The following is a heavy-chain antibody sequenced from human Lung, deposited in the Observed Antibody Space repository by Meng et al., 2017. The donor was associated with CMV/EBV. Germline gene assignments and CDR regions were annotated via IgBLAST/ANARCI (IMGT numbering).Heavy chain of an antibody. J-gene: IGHJ4*01. CDR1: GLTFSSYG. V-gene: IGHV3-23*01. CDR2: IGATAGGT. Sequence: GGSLRLSXAASGLTFSSYGMSWVRQAPGKGLEWVSSIGATAGGTYYADSVKGRFTISRDNAKNTLYLQMNSLRAEDTAVYYCAKYSAVGERLYYFDYWGHGTLVTVSS. D-gene: IGHD2-21*01. CDR3: AKYSAVGERLYYFDY.